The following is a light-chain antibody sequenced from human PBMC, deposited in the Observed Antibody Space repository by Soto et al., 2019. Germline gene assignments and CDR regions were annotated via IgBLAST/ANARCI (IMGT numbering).Light chain of an antibody. CDR1: QSISSW. CDR3: QQYNSYLYT. V-gene: IGKV1-5*01. CDR2: DAS. J-gene: IGKJ2*01. Sequence: DIQMTQSPSTLSASVGDRVTITCRASQSISSWLAWYQQQPGKAPKLLIYDASSLESGVPSRFSGSGSGTEFTLTISSLQPDDFATYYCQQYNSYLYTYGQGTKPEIK.